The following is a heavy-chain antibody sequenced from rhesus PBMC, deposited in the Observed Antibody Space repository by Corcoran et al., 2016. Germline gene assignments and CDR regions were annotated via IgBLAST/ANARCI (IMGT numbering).Heavy chain of an antibody. D-gene: IGHD6-13*01. CDR2: ISGSDGST. Sequence: QLQLQESGPGLVKPSETLSLTCAVSGGSISSNYWSWIRQPPGKGLEWIGRISGSDGSTDYKPSLKGRVTISTDTSKNQFSLKLSSVTAADTAVYYCARVGYSSWSGYFDLWGPGTPITISS. CDR1: GGSISSNY. V-gene: IGHV4-173*01. CDR3: ARVGYSSWSGYFDL. J-gene: IGHJ2*01.